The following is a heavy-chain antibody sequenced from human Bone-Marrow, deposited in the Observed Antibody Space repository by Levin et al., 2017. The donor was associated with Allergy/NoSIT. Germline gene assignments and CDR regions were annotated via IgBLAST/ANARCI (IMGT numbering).Heavy chain of an antibody. CDR1: GYTFSSNY. CDR2: INPSGGST. V-gene: IGHV1-46*01. CDR3: ARDRYSSSSHYARGYNYYGMDV. Sequence: ASVKVSCNASGYTFSSNYIHWVRQAPGQGLEWMGIINPSGGSTSYAQKFQGRVTMTRDTSTSTVYMELSRLRSEDTAVYYCARDRYSSSSHYARGYNYYGMDVWGQGTTVTVSS. D-gene: IGHD6-6*01. J-gene: IGHJ6*02.